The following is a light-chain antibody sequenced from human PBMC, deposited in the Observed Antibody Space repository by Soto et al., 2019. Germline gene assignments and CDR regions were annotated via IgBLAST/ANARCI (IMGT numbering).Light chain of an antibody. CDR2: AAS. Sequence: ATQMTQSPSSLSASVGDRVTIACRASQGIRTELGWYQQKAGEAPKLLIYAASTLQSGVSPRFSGSGSGTDFTLTISSLQPEDFATYYCLQDYDYPRTFGQGTKVEMK. CDR3: LQDYDYPRT. J-gene: IGKJ1*01. CDR1: QGIRTE. V-gene: IGKV1-6*01.